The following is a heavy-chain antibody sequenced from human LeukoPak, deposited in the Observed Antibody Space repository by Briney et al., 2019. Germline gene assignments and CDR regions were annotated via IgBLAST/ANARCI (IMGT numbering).Heavy chain of an antibody. J-gene: IGHJ4*02. CDR2: IYTSGST. Sequence: SETLSLTCTVSGGSISSYYWSWIRQPAGKGLEWIGRIYTSGSTNYNPSLKSRVTMSVDTSKNQFSLKLSSVTAADTAVYYCARGRGSMVRGVTDYWGQGTLVTVSS. V-gene: IGHV4-4*07. CDR1: GGSISSYY. D-gene: IGHD3-10*01. CDR3: ARGRGSMVRGVTDY.